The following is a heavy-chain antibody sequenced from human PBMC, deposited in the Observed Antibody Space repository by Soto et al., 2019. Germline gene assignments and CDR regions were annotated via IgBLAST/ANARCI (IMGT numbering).Heavy chain of an antibody. V-gene: IGHV6-1*01. CDR1: GDSVSSNSAA. CDR2: TYYRSKWYN. Sequence: PSQTLSLTCAISGDSVSSNSAAWNWIRQSPSRGLEWLGRTYYRSKWYNDYAVSVKSRITINPDTSKNQFSLQLNSVTPEDTAVYYCARDVFEYSSSSPYYSSGMDVWGQGTTVTVSS. D-gene: IGHD6-6*01. CDR3: ARDVFEYSSSSPYYSSGMDV. J-gene: IGHJ6*02.